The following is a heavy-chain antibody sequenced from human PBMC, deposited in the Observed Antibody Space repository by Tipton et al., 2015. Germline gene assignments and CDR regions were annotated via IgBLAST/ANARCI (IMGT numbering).Heavy chain of an antibody. CDR3: ARGQQPDRHKYYGMEF. CDR2: IWFAGTDE. D-gene: IGHD6-13*01. CDR1: GFNLNAYG. V-gene: IGHV3-33*01. J-gene: IGHJ6*02. Sequence: SLRLSCEASGFNLNAYGMHWVRQGPGKGLEWVASIWFAGTDEFYADSVKGRFTISRDNSKNTLYLQMNSLRAEDTAVYYCARGQQPDRHKYYGMEFWGQGTTVTVSS.